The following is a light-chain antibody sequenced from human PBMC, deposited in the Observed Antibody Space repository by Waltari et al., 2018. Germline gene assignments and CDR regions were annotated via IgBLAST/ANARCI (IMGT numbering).Light chain of an antibody. CDR1: SSNTGSNT. CDR2: SNN. CDR3: AAWDDSLNGRWV. V-gene: IGLV1-44*01. Sequence: QSVLTQPPPASGTPGQRVTISCSVNSSNTGSNTVNWYQQLPGTAPKLLIYSNNQRPSGVPDRFSGSKSGTSASLAISGLQSEDEADYYCAAWDDSLNGRWVFGGGTKLTVL. J-gene: IGLJ3*02.